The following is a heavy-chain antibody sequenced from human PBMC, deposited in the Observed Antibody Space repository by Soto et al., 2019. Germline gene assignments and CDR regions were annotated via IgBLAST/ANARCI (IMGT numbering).Heavy chain of an antibody. Sequence: QVQLQESGPGLVKPSQTLSLTCTVSGGSISSGGYYWSWIRQHPGKGLEWIGYIYYSGSTYYNPSLKSRGTLSVDTSKNQFSLKLSSVTAADTAVYYCARGRSSTSPYPIGYWGQGTLVTVSS. V-gene: IGHV4-31*03. CDR1: GGSISSGGYY. CDR2: IYYSGST. CDR3: ARGRSSTSPYPIGY. J-gene: IGHJ4*02. D-gene: IGHD2-2*01.